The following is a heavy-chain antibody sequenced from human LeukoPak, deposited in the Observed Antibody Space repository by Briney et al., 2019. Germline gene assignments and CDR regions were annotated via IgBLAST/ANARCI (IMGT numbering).Heavy chain of an antibody. J-gene: IGHJ5*02. D-gene: IGHD3-10*01. Sequence: SETLSLTCAVYGGSFSGYYWSWIRQPPGKGLEWIGEINHSGSTNYNPSLKSRVTISVDTSKNQFSLKLSSVTAADTAVYYCARRTHGSGSYDNDKNNWFDPWGQGTLVTVSS. CDR3: ARRTHGSGSYDNDKNNWFDP. CDR2: INHSGST. V-gene: IGHV4-34*01. CDR1: GGSFSGYY.